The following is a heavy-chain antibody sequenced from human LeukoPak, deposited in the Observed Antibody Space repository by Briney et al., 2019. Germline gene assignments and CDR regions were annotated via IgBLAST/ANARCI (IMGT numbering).Heavy chain of an antibody. D-gene: IGHD2-15*01. CDR3: ARDSGGRYCSGGSCYFTLNYYYYYYMDV. J-gene: IGHJ6*03. Sequence: LSLTCAVYGGSFSGYYWSWIRQPPGKGLEWVSYISSSGSTIYYADSVKGRFTISRDNAKNSLYLQMNSLRAEDTAVYYCARDSGGRYCSGGSCYFTLNYYYYYYMDVWGKGTTVTVSS. CDR1: GGSFSGYY. V-gene: IGHV3-11*04. CDR2: ISSSGSTI.